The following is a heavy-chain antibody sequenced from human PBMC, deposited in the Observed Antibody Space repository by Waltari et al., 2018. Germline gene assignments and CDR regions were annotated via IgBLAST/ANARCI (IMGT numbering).Heavy chain of an antibody. J-gene: IGHJ6*02. CDR1: GFTLSSSY. D-gene: IGHD2-21*02. CDR2: INTDGSSA. V-gene: IGHV3-74*01. Sequence: EVQLVESGGGLVQPGGSLRLSCEASGFTLSSSYMHWVRQVPGKGLVWVSRINTDGSSANYADSVKGRFTISRDNAKNSLYLQMNSLRAEDTAVYYCARDPCGGDCYWVPSDYYGMDVWGQGTTVTVSS. CDR3: ARDPCGGDCYWVPSDYYGMDV.